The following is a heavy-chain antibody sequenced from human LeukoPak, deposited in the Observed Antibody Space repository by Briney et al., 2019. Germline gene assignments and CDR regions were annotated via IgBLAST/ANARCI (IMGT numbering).Heavy chain of an antibody. CDR2: IYSSDST. CDR1: GFTVSSNY. V-gene: IGHV3-66*01. Sequence: PGGSLRLSCAASGFTVSSNYMSWVRQAPGKGLEWVSVIYSSDSTYYADSVKGRFTISRDNAKNSLYLQMNSLRAEDTAVYYCAELGITMIGGVWGKGTTVTISS. D-gene: IGHD3-10*02. J-gene: IGHJ6*04. CDR3: AELGITMIGGV.